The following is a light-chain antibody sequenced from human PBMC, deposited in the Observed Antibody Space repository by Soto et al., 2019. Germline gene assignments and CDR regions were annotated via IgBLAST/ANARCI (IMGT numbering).Light chain of an antibody. CDR3: QQYDNLPGIT. Sequence: DIQMTQSPSSLSASVGDRVTITCQASQDISNYLNWYQQKPGKAPKLPIYDASNLETGVPSRFSGSGSGTDFTFTISSLQPEDIATYYCQQYDNLPGITFGQGTRLEIK. V-gene: IGKV1-33*01. CDR2: DAS. J-gene: IGKJ5*01. CDR1: QDISNY.